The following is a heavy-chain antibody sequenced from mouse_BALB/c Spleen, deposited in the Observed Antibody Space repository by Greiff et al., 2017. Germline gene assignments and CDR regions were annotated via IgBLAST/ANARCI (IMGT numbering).Heavy chain of an antibody. J-gene: IGHJ4*01. V-gene: IGHV2-4-1*01. CDR3: ASSNYGYAMDY. D-gene: IGHD2-5*01. Sequence: VQRVESGPGLVQPSQSLSITCTVSGFSLTSYGVHWVRQSPGKGLEWLGVIWSGGSTDYNAAFISRLSISKDNSKSQVFFKMNSLQADDTAIYYCASSNYGYAMDYWGQGTSVTVSS. CDR1: GFSLTSYG. CDR2: IWSGGST.